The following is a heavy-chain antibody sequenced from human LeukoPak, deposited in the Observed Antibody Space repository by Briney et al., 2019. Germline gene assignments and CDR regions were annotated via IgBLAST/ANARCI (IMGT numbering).Heavy chain of an antibody. V-gene: IGHV3-15*01. J-gene: IGHJ4*02. CDR2: IKSRIDGGTI. CDR1: GFTFSDAW. CDR3: TTRRQDGC. D-gene: IGHD6-25*01. Sequence: GGSLRLSCVASGFTFSDAWMSWVRQAPGKGLEWVGRIKSRIDGGTIDYVAPGKGRFAISRDDSRNTLYLQMTSLKAEDTGVYYCTTRRQDGCWGQGTLVTVS.